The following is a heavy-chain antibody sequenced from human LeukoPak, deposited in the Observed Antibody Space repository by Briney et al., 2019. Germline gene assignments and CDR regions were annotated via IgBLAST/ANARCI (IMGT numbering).Heavy chain of an antibody. CDR2: IGNDVSNK. CDR3: ASTEQLGFDY. Sequence: SLRPSCAVSGFTFTSYGIPRVRQAPGNRRGWVAVIGNDVSNKYYADSLKGRFTISRDNSKNSLYLQMNSLRAKDTAVYYCASTEQLGFDYWGQGTLVTVSS. J-gene: IGHJ4*02. CDR1: GFTFTSYG. V-gene: IGHV3-33*01. D-gene: IGHD6-13*01.